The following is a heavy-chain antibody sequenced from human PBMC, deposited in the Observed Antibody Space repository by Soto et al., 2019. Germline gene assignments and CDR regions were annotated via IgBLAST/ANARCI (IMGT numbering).Heavy chain of an antibody. D-gene: IGHD1-1*01. CDR3: LAFLSGRPY. CDR1: GFTLSDHD. V-gene: IGHV3-72*01. J-gene: IGHJ4*02. CDR2: IKHKVESYAK. Sequence: PGGSLRLYCAVSGFTLSDHDMDWVRQAPGKGLEWVGRIKHKVESYAKEYAASVKGRFTISRHDSENSLSLQMDSLKTEDTAVYYCLAFLSGRPYWGQGTLVTVSS.